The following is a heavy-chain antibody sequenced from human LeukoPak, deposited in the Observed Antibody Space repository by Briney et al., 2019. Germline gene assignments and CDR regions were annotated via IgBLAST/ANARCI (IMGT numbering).Heavy chain of an antibody. CDR1: GYTFTNYG. V-gene: IGHV1-18*01. CDR2: ISAYNVNT. D-gene: IGHD3-10*01. CDR3: AGDLRTTMFRGGAGWFDP. J-gene: IGHJ5*02. Sequence: ASVKVSCTTSGYTFTNYGISWVRQAPGQGLEWLGWISAYNVNTNYAQKLQGRVTMTTDTSTSTAYMELRSLRSDDTAIYYCAGDLRTTMFRGGAGWFDPWGQGTLVTVSS.